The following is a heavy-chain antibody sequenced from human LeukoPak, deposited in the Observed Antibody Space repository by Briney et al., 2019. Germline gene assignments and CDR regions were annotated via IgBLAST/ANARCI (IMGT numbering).Heavy chain of an antibody. V-gene: IGHV1-69*13. Sequence: SVKVSCKASGCTFSSYAISWVRQAPGQGLEWMGGIIRSFGRANYAQKFQGRVTIPADESTSTAYMELNSLRSEDTAVYYCARDQDFWSGYYRYNWFDSWRQGTLVTVSS. CDR2: IIRSFGRA. CDR3: ARDQDFWSGYYRYNWFDS. CDR1: GCTFSSYA. D-gene: IGHD3-3*01. J-gene: IGHJ5*01.